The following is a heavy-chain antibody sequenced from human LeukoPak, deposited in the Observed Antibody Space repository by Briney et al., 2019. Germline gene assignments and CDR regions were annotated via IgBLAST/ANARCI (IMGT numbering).Heavy chain of an antibody. D-gene: IGHD3-10*01. CDR3: ARGGRALNYYGSGSYSYPYDS. V-gene: IGHV1-46*01. Sequence: ASGKVSCKASGYTFTSYYMHWVRQAPGQGLEWMGIINPSGGSTTYAQNFQGRVTMTRDTSTSTVYMELISLRSEDTAVYYCARGGRALNYYGSGSYSYPYDSWGQGTLVTVSS. J-gene: IGHJ4*02. CDR1: GYTFTSYY. CDR2: INPSGGST.